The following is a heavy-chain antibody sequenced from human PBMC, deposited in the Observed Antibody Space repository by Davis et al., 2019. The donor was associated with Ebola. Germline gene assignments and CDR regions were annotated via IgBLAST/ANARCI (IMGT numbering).Heavy chain of an antibody. CDR1: GFTFRSYE. CDR3: ARDLIQLWLDY. CDR2: ISISGSTI. D-gene: IGHD5-18*01. V-gene: IGHV3-48*03. J-gene: IGHJ4*02. Sequence: GGSLRLSCAASGFTFRSYEMNWVRQAPGKGLEWVSYISISGSTIYYADSVKGRFTISRDNAKNSLYLQMNSLRAEDTAVYYCARDLIQLWLDYWGQGTLVTVSS.